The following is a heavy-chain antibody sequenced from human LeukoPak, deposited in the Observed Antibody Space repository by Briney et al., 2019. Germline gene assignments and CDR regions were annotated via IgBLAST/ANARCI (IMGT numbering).Heavy chain of an antibody. CDR3: VKGPTSYYGSGSYNDF. V-gene: IGHV3-64D*06. Sequence: GGSLRLSCSASGFTFRTYAMYWVRQPPGKGLEYVSAISSNGGSTNYADSVKGRLTISRDNPKNTLYLQMNRLRDEDTAVYSCVKGPTSYYGSGSYNDFWGQGTLVTVSS. CDR1: GFTFRTYA. D-gene: IGHD3-10*01. CDR2: ISSNGGST. J-gene: IGHJ4*02.